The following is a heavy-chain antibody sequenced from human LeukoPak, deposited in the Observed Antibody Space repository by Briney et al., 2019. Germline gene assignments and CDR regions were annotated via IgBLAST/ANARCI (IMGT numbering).Heavy chain of an antibody. CDR1: GYSFTTHW. Sequence: LGESLKISCKASGYSFTTHWIGWVRQMPGKGLERMGIIYPGDSDTRYSPSFQGHITISADKSITTAYLQWSSLKASDTAMYYCARGGQNNWVFFDYWGQGTLVTVSS. D-gene: IGHD1-20*01. CDR2: IYPGDSDT. CDR3: ARGGQNNWVFFDY. J-gene: IGHJ4*02. V-gene: IGHV5-51*01.